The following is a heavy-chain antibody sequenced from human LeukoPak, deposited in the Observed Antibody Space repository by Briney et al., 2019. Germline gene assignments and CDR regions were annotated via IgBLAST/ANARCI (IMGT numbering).Heavy chain of an antibody. J-gene: IGHJ4*02. Sequence: PGGSLRLSCAASGFTFSSYWMSWVRQAPGKGLEWVANIKQDGSEKYYVDSVKGRFTISRDNAKNSLYLQMNSLRAEDTAVYYCARDFLGDSDWFTGSFDYWGQGTLVTVSS. CDR1: GFTFSSYW. V-gene: IGHV3-7*01. D-gene: IGHD3-9*01. CDR3: ARDFLGDSDWFTGSFDY. CDR2: IKQDGSEK.